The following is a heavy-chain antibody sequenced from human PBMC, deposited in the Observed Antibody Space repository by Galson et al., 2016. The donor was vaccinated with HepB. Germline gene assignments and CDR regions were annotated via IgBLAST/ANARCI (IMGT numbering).Heavy chain of an antibody. V-gene: IGHV4-31*03. CDR3: AREGNVGQSFES. Sequence: TLSLTCTVSGASINRGGDFWSWIRQQPGKGLEWVAYIYYNGNTFYNPSLRGRLTISLDTPKNQFSLRVTHLTAADTAIYYCAREGNVGQSFESWGQGILVTVSS. CDR2: IYYNGNT. D-gene: IGHD3-16*01. J-gene: IGHJ4*02. CDR1: GASINRGGDF.